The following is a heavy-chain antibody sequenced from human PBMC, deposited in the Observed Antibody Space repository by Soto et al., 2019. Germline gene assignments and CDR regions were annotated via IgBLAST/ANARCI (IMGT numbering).Heavy chain of an antibody. V-gene: IGHV2-5*01. CDR3: AHRDILTGPVNY. J-gene: IGHJ4*02. Sequence: PTLVNPTQTLTLTCTFSGFSLSTGGVTVGWIRQPPGKALEWLAPIYWNDDKHYRPSLRSSLTITKDTSKNQVVLTMTNVDPVDTATYYCAHRDILTGPVNYWGQGTLVTVSS. D-gene: IGHD3-9*01. CDR1: GFSLSTGGVT. CDR2: IYWNDDK.